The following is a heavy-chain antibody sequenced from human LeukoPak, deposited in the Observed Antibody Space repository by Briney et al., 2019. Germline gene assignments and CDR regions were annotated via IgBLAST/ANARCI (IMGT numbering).Heavy chain of an antibody. J-gene: IGHJ3*02. CDR2: IYYSGST. V-gene: IGHV4-39*07. Sequence: PSETLSLTCTVSGGSVSSSSYYWGWIRQPPRKGLEWIGSIYYSGSTYYNPSLKSRVTISVDTSKNQFSLKLSSVTAADTAVYYCARDGVVPAARKDAFDIWGQGTMVTVSS. D-gene: IGHD2-2*01. CDR1: GGSVSSSSYY. CDR3: ARDGVVPAARKDAFDI.